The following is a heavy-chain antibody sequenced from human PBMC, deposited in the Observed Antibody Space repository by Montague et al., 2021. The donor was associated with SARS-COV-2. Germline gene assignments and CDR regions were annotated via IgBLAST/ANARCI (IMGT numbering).Heavy chain of an antibody. D-gene: IGHD3-9*01. CDR2: ISYDGSNK. CDR1: GFTFSSYA. CDR3: ARDLTYYDILTGYVSYTDYYYYNGMDV. Sequence: SLRLSCXASGFTFSSYAMHWVRQAPGKGLEWVAVISYDGSNKYYXDSVKGRFTISRDNSKNTLYLQMNSLRAEDTAVYYCARDLTYYDILTGYVSYTDYYYYNGMDVWGQGTTVTVSS. V-gene: IGHV3-30-3*01. J-gene: IGHJ6*02.